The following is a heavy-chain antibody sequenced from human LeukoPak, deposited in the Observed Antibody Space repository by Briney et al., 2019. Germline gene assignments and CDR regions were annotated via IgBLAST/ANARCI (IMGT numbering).Heavy chain of an antibody. CDR2: IYYSGST. CDR1: GGSISSGDYY. J-gene: IGHJ4*02. D-gene: IGHD3-22*01. V-gene: IGHV4-30-4*01. CDR3: ARVRDYYDSSGFPDY. Sequence: PSETLSLTCTVSGGSISSGDYYWSWIRQPPGKGLEWIGDIYYSGSTYYNPSLKSRVTISVDTSKNQFSLKLSSVTAADTAVYYCARVRDYYDSSGFPDYWGQGTLVTVSS.